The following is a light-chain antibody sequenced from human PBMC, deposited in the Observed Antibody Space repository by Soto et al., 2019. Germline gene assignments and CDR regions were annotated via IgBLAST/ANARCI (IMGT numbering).Light chain of an antibody. V-gene: IGLV1-40*01. Sequence: QSVLTQPPSVSGAPGQRVTISCPGSSSNIGAGYDVHWYQQLPGTAPKLLIYGNSNRPSGVPDRFSGSKSGTSASLAITGLQAEDEAYYYCQSYDSSLSGRVFGTGTKVTVL. J-gene: IGLJ1*01. CDR2: GNS. CDR1: SSNIGAGYD. CDR3: QSYDSSLSGRV.